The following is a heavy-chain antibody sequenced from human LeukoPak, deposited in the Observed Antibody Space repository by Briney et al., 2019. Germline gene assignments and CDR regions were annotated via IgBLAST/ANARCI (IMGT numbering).Heavy chain of an antibody. D-gene: IGHD2-15*01. J-gene: IGHJ4*02. CDR3: AKSGLNRFDY. Sequence: GGSLRLSCAASGFIVSSNHTSWVRQAPGKGLEWVSAISGSGGTIYYADSVKGRFTISRDNARNSLYLQMNSLRAEDTAVYYCAKSGLNRFDYWGQGTLVTVSS. CDR1: GFIVSSNH. CDR2: ISGSGGTI. V-gene: IGHV3-23*01.